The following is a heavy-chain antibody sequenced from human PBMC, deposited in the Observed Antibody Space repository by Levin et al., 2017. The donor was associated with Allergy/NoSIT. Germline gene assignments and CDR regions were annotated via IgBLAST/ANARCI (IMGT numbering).Heavy chain of an antibody. V-gene: IGHV3-23*01. J-gene: IGHJ3*01. D-gene: IGHD1-1*01. CDR3: AKKQGGTSGLSFDV. Sequence: GGSLRLSCAVSGFTISEYAMAWVRQAPGKGLEWVSVITGGGFNTYYGDSVKGRFTVSRDDSKDTLYLVLNSPRAEDTAVYYCAKKQGGTSGLSFDVWGQGTMVTVSS. CDR2: ITGGGFNT. CDR1: GFTISEYA.